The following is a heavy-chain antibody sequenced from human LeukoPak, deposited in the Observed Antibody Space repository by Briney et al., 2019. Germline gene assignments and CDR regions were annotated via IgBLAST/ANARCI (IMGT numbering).Heavy chain of an antibody. CDR2: ISGSGGST. D-gene: IGHD6-25*01. J-gene: IGHJ4*02. V-gene: IGHV3-23*01. Sequence: GGSLRLSCAASGFTFSSYAMSWVRQAPGKGLEWVSAISGSGGSTYYADSVKGRFTISRDNSKYTLYLQMNSLRAEDTAVYYCATKIPQRTSFDYWGQGTLVTVSS. CDR1: GFTFSSYA. CDR3: ATKIPQRTSFDY.